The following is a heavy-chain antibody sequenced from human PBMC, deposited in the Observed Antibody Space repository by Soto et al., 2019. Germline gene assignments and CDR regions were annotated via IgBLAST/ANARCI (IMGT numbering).Heavy chain of an antibody. CDR2: IVVGSGNT. Sequence: GASVKVSCKASGFTFTSSAVQWVRQARGQRLEWIGWIVVGSGNTNYAQKFQERVTITRDMSTSTAYMELSSLRSEDTAVYYCAAGGSSWHYEAMRHPRSFDYWGQGTLVTVSS. CDR3: AAGGSSWHYEAMRHPRSFDY. D-gene: IGHD6-13*01. J-gene: IGHJ4*02. CDR1: GFTFTSSA. V-gene: IGHV1-58*01.